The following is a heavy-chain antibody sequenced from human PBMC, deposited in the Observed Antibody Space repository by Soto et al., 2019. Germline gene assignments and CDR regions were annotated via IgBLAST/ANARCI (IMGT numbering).Heavy chain of an antibody. D-gene: IGHD6-19*01. J-gene: IGHJ4*02. CDR2: INPIFGTA. Sequence: QVQLVQSGAEVKKPGASVKVSCKASGYTFTGYYMHWVRQAPGQGLEWMGWINPIFGTANYAQKFQGRVTITADESTSTAYMELSSLRSEDTAVYYCASYPGIAVAGDDYWGQGTLVTVSS. V-gene: IGHV1-69*01. CDR3: ASYPGIAVAGDDY. CDR1: GYTFTGYY.